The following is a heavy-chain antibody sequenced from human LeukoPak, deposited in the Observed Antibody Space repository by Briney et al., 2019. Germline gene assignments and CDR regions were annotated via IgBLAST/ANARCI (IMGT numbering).Heavy chain of an antibody. Sequence: PSQTLSLTCAVSGGSISSGGYPWSWIRQPPGKGLEWSGYIYHSGSTYYNPSLKSRVTISVDRSKNQFSLKLSSVTAADTAVYYCARAPMVRGVIIGWFDPWGQGTLVTVSS. J-gene: IGHJ5*02. D-gene: IGHD3-10*01. CDR1: GGSISSGGYP. V-gene: IGHV4-30-2*01. CDR3: ARAPMVRGVIIGWFDP. CDR2: IYHSGST.